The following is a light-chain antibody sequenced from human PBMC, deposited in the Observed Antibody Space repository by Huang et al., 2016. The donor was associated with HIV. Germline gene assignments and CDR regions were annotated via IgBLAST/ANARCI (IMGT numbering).Light chain of an antibody. CDR1: QSVSSTY. J-gene: IGKJ1*01. V-gene: IGKV3-20*01. Sequence: EIVLTQSPGTLSLSPGERATLSCRASQSVSSTYLAWYQQKPGQAPRLLIYGASSRATGIQDRFSGSGSGTDFTLTISRLDPEDFAVYYCQQYGNSPRTFGQGTKVEIK. CDR2: GAS. CDR3: QQYGNSPRT.